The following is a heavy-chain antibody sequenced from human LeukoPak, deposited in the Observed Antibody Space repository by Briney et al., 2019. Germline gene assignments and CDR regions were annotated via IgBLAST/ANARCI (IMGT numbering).Heavy chain of an antibody. J-gene: IGHJ4*02. CDR2: IYYSGST. CDR3: AKTMPGRYSSSWSFDY. CDR1: GGSISSYY. D-gene: IGHD6-13*01. Sequence: SETLSLSCAVSGGSISSYYWSWIRQLPKNGLEYNGKIYYSGSTNYNPSLKSRVTISVDTSKDQFSLKLSSVTAADTAVYYCAKTMPGRYSSSWSFDYWGQGTLVTVSS. V-gene: IGHV4-59*08.